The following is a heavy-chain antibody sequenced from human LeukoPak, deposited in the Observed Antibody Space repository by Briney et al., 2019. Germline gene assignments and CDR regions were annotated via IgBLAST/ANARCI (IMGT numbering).Heavy chain of an antibody. Sequence: ASVKVSCKASGYTFTGYYMHWVRQAPGQGLEWMGWINPNSGGTNYAQKFQGRVTMTRDTSISTAYMELSRLRSDDTAVYYCARQHLDYYDSSGYYYWGQGTLVTVPS. CDR3: ARQHLDYYDSSGYYY. CDR2: INPNSGGT. CDR1: GYTFTGYY. D-gene: IGHD3-22*01. V-gene: IGHV1-2*02. J-gene: IGHJ4*02.